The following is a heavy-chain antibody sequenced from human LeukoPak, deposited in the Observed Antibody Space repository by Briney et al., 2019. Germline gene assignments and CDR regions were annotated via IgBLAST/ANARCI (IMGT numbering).Heavy chain of an antibody. V-gene: IGHV4-4*07. Sequence: SETLSLTCSVAGGSIINYYWSWIRQSAGTGLEWVGRIYITGSTTYNPSLQSRLSMSVDTSKNQFSLRLRSVSAADTAVYYCARGYSSSSGRPDYWGQGTQVTVSS. J-gene: IGHJ4*02. CDR1: GGSIINYY. CDR3: ARGYSSSSGRPDY. D-gene: IGHD6-6*01. CDR2: IYITGST.